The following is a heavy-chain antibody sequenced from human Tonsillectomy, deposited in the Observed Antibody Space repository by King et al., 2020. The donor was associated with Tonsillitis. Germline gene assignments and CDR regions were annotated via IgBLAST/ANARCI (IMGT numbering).Heavy chain of an antibody. CDR2: IDHSGST. J-gene: IGHJ5*02. CDR1: GGSFSGYY. Sequence: VQLQQWGAGLLKPSETLSLTCAVYGGSFSGYYWSWSRQPPGKGLEWIGQIDHSGSTNYNPPLKSRVTISLDTSKNQFFLKLTSVTAADTAVYYCARGNNRYSSYQKWFDPWGQGTLVTVSS. CDR3: ARGNNRYSSYQKWFDP. D-gene: IGHD6-19*01. V-gene: IGHV4-34*01.